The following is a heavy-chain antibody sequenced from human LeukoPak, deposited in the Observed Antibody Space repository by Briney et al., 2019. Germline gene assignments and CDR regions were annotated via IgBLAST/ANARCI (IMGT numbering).Heavy chain of an antibody. CDR2: IKQDGSEK. CDR1: RFTFYSYR. Sequence: GVTLTLYCAASRFTFYSYRMMRLPPAPGQEWVGLVNIKQDGSEKYYVDSVTGRFTISRDNAKNSLYLQMHSMRAEDTVVYYCASKWELFGPVDYWGQGNLVTVSS. J-gene: IGHJ4*02. CDR3: ASKWELFGPVDY. D-gene: IGHD1-26*01. V-gene: IGHV3-7*01.